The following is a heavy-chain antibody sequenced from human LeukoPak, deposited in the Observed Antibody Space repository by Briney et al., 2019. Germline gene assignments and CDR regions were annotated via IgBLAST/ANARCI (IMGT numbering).Heavy chain of an antibody. CDR2: IKQDGSEK. J-gene: IGHJ3*02. D-gene: IGHD6-19*01. CDR1: GFTFSTYS. CDR3: ARDMAGTVAFDI. Sequence: PGGSLRLSCAASGFTFSTYSMNWVRQAPGKGLEWVANIKQDGSEKYYVDSVKGRFTISRDNAKNSLYLQMNSLRAEDTAVYYCARDMAGTVAFDIWGQGTMVTVSS. V-gene: IGHV3-7*01.